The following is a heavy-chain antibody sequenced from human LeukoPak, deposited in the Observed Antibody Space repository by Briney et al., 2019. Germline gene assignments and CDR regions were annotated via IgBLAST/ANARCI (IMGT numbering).Heavy chain of an antibody. CDR3: ASFSNRGAARHDY. V-gene: IGHV3-21*01. Sequence: PGGSLRLSCAASGFTFSSYSMNWVRQAPGKGLEWVSSISSSSSYIYYADSVKGRFTISRDNAKNSLYLQMNSLRAEDTAVYYCASFSNRGAARHDYWGQGTLVTVSS. CDR2: ISSSSSYI. J-gene: IGHJ4*02. CDR1: GFTFSSYS. D-gene: IGHD6-6*01.